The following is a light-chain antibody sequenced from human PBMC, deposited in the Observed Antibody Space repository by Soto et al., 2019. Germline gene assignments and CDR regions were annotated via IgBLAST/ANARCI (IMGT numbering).Light chain of an antibody. CDR1: QSISNW. J-gene: IGKJ1*01. V-gene: IGKV1-5*03. CDR2: KAT. Sequence: DIQMTQSPSTLSASVGDRVTITCRASQSISNWLAWYQQKPGRAPKLLIYKATSSQSGVSSRFSGSASGTEFALTISSLQPDDFATYYCQRYNSNSRTFGQGTKVDIK. CDR3: QRYNSNSRT.